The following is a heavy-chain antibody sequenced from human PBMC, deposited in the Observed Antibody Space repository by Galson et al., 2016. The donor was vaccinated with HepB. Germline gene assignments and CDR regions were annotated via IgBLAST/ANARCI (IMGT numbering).Heavy chain of an antibody. CDR2: IKESGSER. J-gene: IGHJ4*02. D-gene: IGHD3-10*01. Sequence: SLRLSCAASGFTFSSHWMSWVRQAPGKGLEWVANIKESGSERDYVDSVKGRFTISRDNARNSLFLQMNSLGVEDTAVYYCADPPSGLWGQGTLVTVSS. CDR3: ADPPSGL. V-gene: IGHV3-7*01. CDR1: GFTFSSHW.